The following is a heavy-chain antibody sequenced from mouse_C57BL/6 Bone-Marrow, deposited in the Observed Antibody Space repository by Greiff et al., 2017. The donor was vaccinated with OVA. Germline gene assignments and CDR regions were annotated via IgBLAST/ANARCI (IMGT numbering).Heavy chain of an antibody. J-gene: IGHJ2*01. CDR1: GFTFSSYG. CDR3: ARNEDYGSPYFDY. V-gene: IGHV5-6*01. Sequence: EVKLVESGGDLVKPGGSLKLSCAASGFTFSSYGMSWVRQTPDKRLEWVATISSGGSYTYYPDSVKGRFTISRDNAKNTLYLQMSSLKSEDTAMYYCARNEDYGSPYFDYWGQGTTLTVSS. D-gene: IGHD1-1*01. CDR2: ISSGGSYT.